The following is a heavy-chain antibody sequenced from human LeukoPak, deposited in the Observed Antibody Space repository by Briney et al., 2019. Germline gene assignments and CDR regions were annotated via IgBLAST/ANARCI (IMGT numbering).Heavy chain of an antibody. V-gene: IGHV3-7*01. CDR3: ATERAGERPRPLLSYYYMDV. Sequence: GGTLRLSCAASGFTFSIYGMTWVRQVPGKGLEWVANIKQDGSEKHYVDSVKGRFTISRDNAKNSLYLQMNSLRAEDTAVYYCATERAGERPRPLLSYYYMDVWGKGTTVTISS. D-gene: IGHD3-16*01. CDR2: IKQDGSEK. J-gene: IGHJ6*03. CDR1: GFTFSIYG.